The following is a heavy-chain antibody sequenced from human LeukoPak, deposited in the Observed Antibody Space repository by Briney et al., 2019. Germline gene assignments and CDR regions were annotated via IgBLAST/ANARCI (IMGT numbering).Heavy chain of an antibody. J-gene: IGHJ6*02. CDR3: ARVNYDFWSGPLYYAMDV. Sequence: SETLSLTCAVYGGSFSGYYWSWIRQPPGKGLEWIGAINHSGSTNSNPSLKSRVTISVDTSKNQFSLKLTSVTAADTAVYYCARVNYDFWSGPLYYAMDVWGQGTTVTVSS. V-gene: IGHV4-34*01. D-gene: IGHD3-3*01. CDR1: GGSFSGYY. CDR2: INHSGST.